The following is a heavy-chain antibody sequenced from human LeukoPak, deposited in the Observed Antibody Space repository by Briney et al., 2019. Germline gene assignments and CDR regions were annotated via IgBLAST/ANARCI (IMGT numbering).Heavy chain of an antibody. J-gene: IGHJ5*02. V-gene: IGHV3-23*01. Sequence: GGSLRLSCAASGFTFSNYAMSWVRQVQGKRLEWVSAISSGAGTTGYADSVKGRFTISRDNSKSTIHLQMNSLRAEDTAVYYCAKDLEQSYSGWSTSYDAWGQGTLVTVSS. CDR1: GFTFSNYA. CDR2: ISSGAGTT. CDR3: AKDLEQSYSGWSTSYDA. D-gene: IGHD6-19*01.